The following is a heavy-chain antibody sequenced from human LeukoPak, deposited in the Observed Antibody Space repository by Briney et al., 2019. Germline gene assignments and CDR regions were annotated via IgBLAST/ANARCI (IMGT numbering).Heavy chain of an antibody. Sequence: QTGGSLRLSCAASGFTFSSYAMSWVRQAPGKGLEWVSAISGSGGSTYYADSVKGRFTISRDNSKNTLYLQMNSLRAEDTAVYYCANDVDSSAVSPENDYWGQGTLVTVSS. CDR2: ISGSGGST. V-gene: IGHV3-23*01. D-gene: IGHD3-22*01. CDR3: ANDVDSSAVSPENDY. J-gene: IGHJ4*02. CDR1: GFTFSSYA.